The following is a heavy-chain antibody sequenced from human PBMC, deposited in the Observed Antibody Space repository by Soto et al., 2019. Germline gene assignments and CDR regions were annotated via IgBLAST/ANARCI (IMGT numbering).Heavy chain of an antibody. CDR2: IYRSGTT. D-gene: IGHD2-15*01. CDR3: ARHKDCSGGSCNAVGYHYGLDV. J-gene: IGHJ6*04. CDR1: GGSISGSSHH. Sequence: SETLSLTCTVSGGSISGSSHHWGWIRQPPGKGLEWIGSIYRSGTTYYNPPLKSRVTISVDTSKNQFSLRLSSVTAADTAVYYCARHKDCSGGSCNAVGYHYGLDVWGEGTTVPVSS. V-gene: IGHV4-39*01.